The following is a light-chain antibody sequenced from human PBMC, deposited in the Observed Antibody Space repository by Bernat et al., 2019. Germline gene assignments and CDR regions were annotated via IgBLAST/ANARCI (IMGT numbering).Light chain of an antibody. V-gene: IGLV2-14*03. CDR2: HVS. CDR1: SSDVGGYNY. Sequence: QSALTQPASVSGSLGQSITISCTATSSDVGGYNYVSWYQHHPGKAPKLMIYHVSSRPSGVSNRFSGSKSDNTASLTISGLQAEDEADYYCCCYPASTTLVCVFGGGTKLTVL. J-gene: IGLJ1*01. CDR3: CCYPASTTLVCV.